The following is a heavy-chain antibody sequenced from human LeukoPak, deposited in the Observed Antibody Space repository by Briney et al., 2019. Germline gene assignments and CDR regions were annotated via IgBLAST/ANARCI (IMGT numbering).Heavy chain of an antibody. CDR3: ARDLGPASRSRGAFDI. V-gene: IGHV1-18*01. J-gene: IGHJ3*02. CDR1: GYTFTSYG. Sequence: ASVTVSCKASGYTFTSYGISWVRQAPGQGLEWMGWISAYNGNTNYAQKLQGRVTMTTDTSTSTAYMELRSLRSDDTAVYYCARDLGPASRSRGAFDIWGQGTMVTVSS. D-gene: IGHD3-16*01. CDR2: ISAYNGNT.